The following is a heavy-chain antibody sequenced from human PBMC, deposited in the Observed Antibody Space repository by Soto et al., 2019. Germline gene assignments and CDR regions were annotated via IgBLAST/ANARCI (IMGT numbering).Heavy chain of an antibody. CDR1: GFTFSSYC. D-gene: IGHD6-19*01. CDR3: AKGEELWLVRVAFDL. J-gene: IGHJ3*01. V-gene: IGHV3-30*18. Sequence: QVQVVESGGGVVQPGRSLRLSCVASGFTFSSYCMHWVRQAPGKGLEWVAVISYDGSNKYYADSVKGRFTISRDKSENTMYLQMNRLRAGDTAVYCCAKGEELWLVRVAFDLWGQGTMVTVSS. CDR2: ISYDGSNK.